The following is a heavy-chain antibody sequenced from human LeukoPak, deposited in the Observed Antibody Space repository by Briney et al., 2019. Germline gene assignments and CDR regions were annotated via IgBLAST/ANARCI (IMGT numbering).Heavy chain of an antibody. D-gene: IGHD3-3*01. CDR1: GFTFSSYS. CDR2: ISSSSSTI. CDR3: ARGKLRFLEWPLNAFDI. J-gene: IGHJ3*02. Sequence: GGSLRLSCAASGFTFSSYSMNWVRQAPGKGLEWVSYISSSSSTIYYADSVKGRFTISRDNAKNSLYLQMNSLRAEDTAVYYCARGKLRFLEWPLNAFDIWGQGTMVTVSS. V-gene: IGHV3-48*01.